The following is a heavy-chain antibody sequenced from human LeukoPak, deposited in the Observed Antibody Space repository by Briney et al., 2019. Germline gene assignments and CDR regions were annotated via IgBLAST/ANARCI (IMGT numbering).Heavy chain of an antibody. D-gene: IGHD6-19*01. Sequence: GASVKVSCKASGYTVTSYDINWVRQATGQGLEWMGWMNPNSGNTGYAQKFQGRVTMTRNTSISTAYMELSSLRSEDTAVYYCARNTAVAGTGFDYWGQGTLVTVSS. V-gene: IGHV1-8*01. J-gene: IGHJ4*02. CDR3: ARNTAVAGTGFDY. CDR1: GYTVTSYD. CDR2: MNPNSGNT.